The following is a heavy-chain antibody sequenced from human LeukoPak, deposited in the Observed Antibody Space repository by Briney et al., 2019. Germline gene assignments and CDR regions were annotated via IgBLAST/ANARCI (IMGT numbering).Heavy chain of an antibody. J-gene: IGHJ4*02. CDR3: ATGITIFGVVTSLDY. Sequence: PGGSLRLSCAASGFTFSSYGMHWVRQAPGKGLEWVAFIRYDGSNEYYADSVKGRFTISRDNSKNTLYLQMNSLRAEDTAVYYCATGITIFGVVTSLDYWGQGTLVTVSS. D-gene: IGHD3-3*01. CDR1: GFTFSSYG. V-gene: IGHV3-30*02. CDR2: IRYDGSNE.